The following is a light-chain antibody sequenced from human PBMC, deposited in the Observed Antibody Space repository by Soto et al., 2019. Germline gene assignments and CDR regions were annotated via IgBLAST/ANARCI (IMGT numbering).Light chain of an antibody. CDR1: SSNIGTNA. V-gene: IGLV1-44*01. CDR2: NNN. CDR3: AAWDDSLNGYV. Sequence: QSALTQPPSASRTPGGRVTITCSGGSSNIGTNAVNWYQQLPGTAPKLLIYNNNQRPSGVPDRFSGSKSGTSASLAISGLQSEDEADYYCAAWDDSLNGYVFGTGTKVTVL. J-gene: IGLJ1*01.